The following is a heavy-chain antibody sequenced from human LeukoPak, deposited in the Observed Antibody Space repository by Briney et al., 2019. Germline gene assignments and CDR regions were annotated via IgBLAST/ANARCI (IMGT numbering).Heavy chain of an antibody. CDR2: IYYSGST. Sequence: KPSETLSLTCTVSGGSISSYYWSWIRQPLGKGLEWIGYIYYSGSTNYNPSLKSRVTISVDTSKNQFSLKLSSVTAADTAVYYCARVIAAAGTNYYYGMDVWGQGTTVTVSS. J-gene: IGHJ6*02. CDR3: ARVIAAAGTNYYYGMDV. D-gene: IGHD6-13*01. CDR1: GGSISSYY. V-gene: IGHV4-59*01.